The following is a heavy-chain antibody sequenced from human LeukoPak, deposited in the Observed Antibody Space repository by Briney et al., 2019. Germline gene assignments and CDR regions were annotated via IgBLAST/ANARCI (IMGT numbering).Heavy chain of an antibody. Sequence: SETLSLTCTVSGGSISSYYWSWIRQPPGKGLEWIGYIYYSGSTNYNPSLKSRVTISVDTSKNQFSLKLSSVTAADTAVYYCARGQVTGYSYGLDYWGQGTLVTVSS. D-gene: IGHD5-18*01. CDR3: ARGQVTGYSYGLDY. CDR2: IYYSGST. J-gene: IGHJ4*02. V-gene: IGHV4-59*01. CDR1: GGSISSYY.